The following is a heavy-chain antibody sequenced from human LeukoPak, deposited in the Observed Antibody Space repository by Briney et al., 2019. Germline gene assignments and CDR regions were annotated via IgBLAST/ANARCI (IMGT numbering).Heavy chain of an antibody. CDR1: GESLSKYY. D-gene: IGHD3-16*02. CDR2: INHSGST. Sequence: SETLSLTCAVYGESLSKYYWTWIRQSPGKGLEWIGEINHSGSTNYNPSLKSRVTISVDTSKNQFSLKLSSVTAADTAVYYCARGLVWGSYRYYYYYGMDVWGQGTTVTVSS. V-gene: IGHV4-34*01. CDR3: ARGLVWGSYRYYYYYGMDV. J-gene: IGHJ6*02.